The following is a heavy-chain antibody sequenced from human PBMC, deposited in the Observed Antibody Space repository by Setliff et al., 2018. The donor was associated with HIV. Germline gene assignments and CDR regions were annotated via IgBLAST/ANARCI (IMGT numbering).Heavy chain of an antibody. CDR3: ARAPITIFGVIIIPVYFDY. V-gene: IGHV4-34*01. CDR1: GGSFSGYF. Sequence: PSETLSLTCAVYGGSFSGYFCIWVRQPPGEGLEWIGSFYHSGSTYYNPSLKSRVTISVDTSKNQFSLKLSSVTAADTAVYYCARAPITIFGVIIIPVYFDYWGQGTLVTVSS. CDR2: FYHSGST. D-gene: IGHD3-3*01. J-gene: IGHJ4*02.